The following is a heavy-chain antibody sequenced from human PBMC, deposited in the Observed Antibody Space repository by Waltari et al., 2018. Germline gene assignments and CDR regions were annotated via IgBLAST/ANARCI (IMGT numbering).Heavy chain of an antibody. J-gene: IGHJ5*02. CDR3: ARGDYDFWSGSPSNWFDP. Sequence: QVQLQQWGAGLLKPSETLSLTCAVYGGSFSGYYWSWIRQPPGTGLEWIGEINHSGSTNYNPSLKSRVTISVDTSKNQFSLKLSSVTAADTAVYYCARGDYDFWSGSPSNWFDPWGQGTLVTVSS. D-gene: IGHD3-3*01. CDR2: INHSGST. V-gene: IGHV4-34*01. CDR1: GGSFSGYY.